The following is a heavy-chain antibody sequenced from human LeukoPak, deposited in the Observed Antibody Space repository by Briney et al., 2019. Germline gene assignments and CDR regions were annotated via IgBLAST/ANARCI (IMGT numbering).Heavy chain of an antibody. CDR3: ARSGEMATAHWFFDL. D-gene: IGHD5-24*01. Sequence: SVKVSCKASGGTFSNYAINWVRQAPGQWLEWMGGIIPIFGTANYAQNFQGRVTITADESTTTAYLELSGLRSEDTAVYYCARSGEMATAHWFFDLWGRGTLVTVSS. CDR2: IIPIFGTA. CDR1: GGTFSNYA. V-gene: IGHV1-69*01. J-gene: IGHJ2*01.